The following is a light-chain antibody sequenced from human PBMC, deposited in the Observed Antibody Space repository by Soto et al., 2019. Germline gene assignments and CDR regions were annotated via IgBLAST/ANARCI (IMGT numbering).Light chain of an antibody. J-gene: IGKJ2*01. CDR3: QQYNRWHPYT. CDR2: GAS. V-gene: IGKV3-15*01. CDR1: QNIYTN. Sequence: ETXMTQSAASLXVYPGEPGTLXCRASQNIYTNLAWSQQKIGQAPRHVLSGASTRATGVQARFSGSGSGTEFTLTISSLLSEDFAVYYCQQYNRWHPYTFGQGTKVDI.